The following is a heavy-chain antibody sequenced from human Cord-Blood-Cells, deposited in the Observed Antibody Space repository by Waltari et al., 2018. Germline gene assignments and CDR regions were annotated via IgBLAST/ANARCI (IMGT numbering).Heavy chain of an antibody. Sequence: QVQLQESGPGLVKPSETLSLTCTVSGGSISSYYWRWIRQPPGKGLEWIGYIYYSGSTNYNPSLKSRVTISVDTSKNQFSLKLSSVTAADTAVYYCARTAYSSSWYFDYWGQGTLVTVSS. CDR1: GGSISSYY. CDR2: IYYSGST. J-gene: IGHJ4*02. CDR3: ARTAYSSSWYFDY. V-gene: IGHV4-59*01. D-gene: IGHD6-13*01.